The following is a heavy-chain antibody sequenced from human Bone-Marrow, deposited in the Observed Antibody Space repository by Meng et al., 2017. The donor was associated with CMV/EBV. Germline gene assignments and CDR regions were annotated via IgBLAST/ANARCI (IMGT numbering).Heavy chain of an antibody. J-gene: IGHJ6*02. D-gene: IGHD4-17*01. Sequence: SETLSLTCTVSGGSVSSGSYYWSWIRQPPGKGLEWIGYTYYSGSTNYNPSLKSRVTISVDTSKNQFSLKLSSVTAADTAVYYCARAERTVTTSNYYYGMDVWGQGTTVTVSS. CDR3: ARAERTVTTSNYYYGMDV. CDR2: TYYSGST. V-gene: IGHV4-61*01. CDR1: GGSVSSGSYY.